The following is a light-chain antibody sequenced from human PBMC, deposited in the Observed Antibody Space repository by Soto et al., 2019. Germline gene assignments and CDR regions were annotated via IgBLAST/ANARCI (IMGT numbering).Light chain of an antibody. CDR2: GTS. CDR1: QSVSSSY. J-gene: IGKJ1*01. CDR3: TQYGSSSWT. V-gene: IGKV3-20*01. Sequence: EVVLTQSPGTLSLSPGERATLSCRASQSVSSSYLAWYQQKPGQAPRLLIYGTSSRATGIPDRFSGSGSGTDFTLTISRLEPEDFAVYYCTQYGSSSWTFGQGTKVEIK.